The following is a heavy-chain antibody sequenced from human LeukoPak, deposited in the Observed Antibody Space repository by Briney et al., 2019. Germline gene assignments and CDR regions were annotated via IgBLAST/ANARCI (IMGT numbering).Heavy chain of an antibody. CDR2: IYENGGTA. J-gene: IGHJ4*02. Sequence: GGSLRLSCVGSGFTFRSHAMSWVRQAPEKGLEFVSGIYENGGTAYYADSVEGRFSISRDNSKNTLYLQMDSLRGEDTAVYYCAKDFRIGYSAHFDYWGQGALVTVSS. V-gene: IGHV3-23*01. D-gene: IGHD2-21*01. CDR3: AKDFRIGYSAHFDY. CDR1: GFTFRSHA.